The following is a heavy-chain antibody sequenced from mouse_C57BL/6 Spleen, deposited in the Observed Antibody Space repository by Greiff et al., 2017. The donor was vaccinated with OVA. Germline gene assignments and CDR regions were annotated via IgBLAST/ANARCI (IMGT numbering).Heavy chain of an antibody. CDR2: INPNNGGT. V-gene: IGHV1-26*01. Sequence: EVQLQQSGPELVKPGASVKISCKASGYTFTDYYMNWVKQSHGKSLEWIGDINPNNGGTSYNQKFKGKATLTVDKSSSTAYMELRSLTSEDSAVYYCASDYDYDWFAYWGQGTLVTVSA. CDR3: ASDYDYDWFAY. J-gene: IGHJ3*01. D-gene: IGHD2-4*01. CDR1: GYTFTDYY.